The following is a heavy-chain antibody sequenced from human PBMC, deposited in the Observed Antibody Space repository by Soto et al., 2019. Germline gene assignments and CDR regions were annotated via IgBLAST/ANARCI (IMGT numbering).Heavy chain of an antibody. Sequence: QVQLVQSGAEVKKPGASVKVSCKASGYTFTSYSISWVRQAPGQGLEWMGWISAYNGNSYHARKIQARVTMTTDPATSTAYMELRSLRSDDPAVYYCARDVGYGLIDYWGQGTLVTVSS. CDR3: ARDVGYGLIDY. CDR2: ISAYNGNS. CDR1: GYTFTSYS. V-gene: IGHV1-18*01. D-gene: IGHD5-18*01. J-gene: IGHJ4*02.